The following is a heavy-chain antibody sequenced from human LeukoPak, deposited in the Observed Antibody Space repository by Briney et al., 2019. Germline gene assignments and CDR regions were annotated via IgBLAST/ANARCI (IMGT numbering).Heavy chain of an antibody. J-gene: IGHJ4*02. Sequence: GGSLRLSCAASGFTFSSCAMSWVRQAPGKGLEWVSGISDGGGTTNYADAVKGRFTISRDKSKNTLFLQMNTLRAEDTAVYYCAKGQLKFDYWGQGALVTVSS. V-gene: IGHV3-23*01. CDR2: ISDGGGTT. D-gene: IGHD1-1*01. CDR1: GFTFSSCA. CDR3: AKGQLKFDY.